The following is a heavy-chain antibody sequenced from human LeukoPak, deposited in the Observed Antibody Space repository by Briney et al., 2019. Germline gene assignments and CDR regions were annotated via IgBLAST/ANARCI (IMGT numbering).Heavy chain of an antibody. V-gene: IGHV4-61*02. J-gene: IGHJ4*02. Sequence: PSETLSLTCTVSGASFNSGSYYWTWSRQPGGKGLEWIVRIYTSGSTNNKPSHKSRVTISLNTANNQYSLKLNSVPAADTAVYYCARDPPYCNGATCYSEVSDYWGQGTLVTVSS. CDR3: ARDPPYCNGATCYSEVSDY. CDR1: GASFNSGSYY. CDR2: IYTSGST. D-gene: IGHD2-15*01.